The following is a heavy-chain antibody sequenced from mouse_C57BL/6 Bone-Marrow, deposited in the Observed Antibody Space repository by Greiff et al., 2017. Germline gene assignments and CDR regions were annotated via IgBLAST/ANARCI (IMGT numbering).Heavy chain of an antibody. Sequence: EVQVVESGGGLVKPGGSLKLSCAASGFTFSDYGMHWVRPAPETGLEWVAYISSGSSNIYYAVTVTGRFTLSRDNAKNTLFLQMTSLRSEDTAMYYFAREDYNYEGAWFAYWGQGTLVTVSA. CDR1: GFTFSDYG. J-gene: IGHJ3*01. V-gene: IGHV5-17*01. CDR2: ISSGSSNI. CDR3: AREDYNYEGAWFAY. D-gene: IGHD2-12*01.